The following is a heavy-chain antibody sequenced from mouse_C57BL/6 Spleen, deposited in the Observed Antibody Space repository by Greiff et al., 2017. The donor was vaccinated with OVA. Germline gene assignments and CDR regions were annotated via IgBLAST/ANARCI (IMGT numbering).Heavy chain of an antibody. CDR3: ARDDYYGSSYAYFDY. CDR1: GYTFTSYW. V-gene: IGHV1-64*01. Sequence: QVQLQQPGAELVKPGASVKLSCKASGYTFTSYWMHWVKQRPGQGLEWIGMIHPNSGSTNYNEKFKSKATLTVDKSSSTAYMQLSSLTSEDSAVYDCARDDYYGSSYAYFDYWGQGTTLTVSS. J-gene: IGHJ2*01. D-gene: IGHD1-1*01. CDR2: IHPNSGST.